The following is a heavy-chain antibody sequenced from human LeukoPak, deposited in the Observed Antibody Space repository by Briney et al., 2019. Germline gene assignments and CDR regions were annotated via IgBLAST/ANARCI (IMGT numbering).Heavy chain of an antibody. D-gene: IGHD6-6*01. Sequence: GASVKVSCTVSGYTLTKLSMHWVRQAPGQGLEWMGGVDPEDGETIYAQKFQGRVTMTEDTSTDTAYMELSSLRSEDTAVYYCATSHKGQLVLDYWGQGTLVTVSS. V-gene: IGHV1-24*01. CDR3: ATSHKGQLVLDY. J-gene: IGHJ4*02. CDR1: GYTLTKLS. CDR2: VDPEDGET.